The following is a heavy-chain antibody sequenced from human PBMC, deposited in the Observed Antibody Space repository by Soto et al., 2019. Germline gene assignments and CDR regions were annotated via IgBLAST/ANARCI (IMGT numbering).Heavy chain of an antibody. V-gene: IGHV3-33*01. CDR2: IWYDGSNK. D-gene: IGHD1-26*01. CDR3: ARDACIVGATTSPLLCYYYYGMDV. CDR1: GFTFSSYG. Sequence: QVQLVESGGGVVQPGRSLRLSCAASGFTFSSYGMHWVRQAPGKGLEWVAVIWYDGSNKYYADSVKGRFTISRDNSKNTLYLQMNSLRAEDTAVYYCARDACIVGATTSPLLCYYYYGMDVWGQGTTVTVSS. J-gene: IGHJ6*02.